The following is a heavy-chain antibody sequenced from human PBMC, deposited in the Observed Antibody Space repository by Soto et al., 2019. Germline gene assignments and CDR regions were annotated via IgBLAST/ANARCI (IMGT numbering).Heavy chain of an antibody. CDR1: GFSFSDSA. J-gene: IGHJ5*02. CDR3: AKHSTGSFDP. V-gene: IGHV3-30*18. Sequence: QVQLVESGGGVVQPGRSLRLSCAASGFSFSDSAMHWVRQAPGKGLEWVAVFSHDGSDKYSADSVKGRFTISRDNSKNTLYLQMNSLRGEDTAIYYCAKHSTGSFDPWGQGTLVTVSS. CDR2: FSHDGSDK. D-gene: IGHD3-10*01.